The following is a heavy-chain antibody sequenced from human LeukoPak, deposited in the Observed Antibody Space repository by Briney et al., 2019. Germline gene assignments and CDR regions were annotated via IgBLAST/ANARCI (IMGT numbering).Heavy chain of an antibody. D-gene: IGHD3-10*01. Sequence: GGSLRLSCAASGLTFSNYWMTWVRQAPGKGLERVATIKQDGSEKYYADSVKGRFTISRDNSKNTLYLQMNSLRAEDTAVYYCAKDLEVRGLNDAFDIWGQGTMVTVSS. CDR3: AKDLEVRGLNDAFDI. CDR2: IKQDGSEK. V-gene: IGHV3-7*01. CDR1: GLTFSNYW. J-gene: IGHJ3*02.